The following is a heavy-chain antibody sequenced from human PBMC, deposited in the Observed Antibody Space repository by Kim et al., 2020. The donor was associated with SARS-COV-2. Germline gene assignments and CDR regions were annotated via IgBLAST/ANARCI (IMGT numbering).Heavy chain of an antibody. J-gene: IGHJ6*02. CDR1: GYTFTSYA. CDR2: INAGNGNT. V-gene: IGHV1-3*01. Sequence: ASVKVSCKASGYTFTSYAMHWVRQAPGQRLEWMGWINAGNGNTKYSQKFQGRVTITRDTSASTAYMELSSLRSEDTAVYYCAGQTTVTTVGYYYGMDVWGQGTTVTVSS. CDR3: AGQTTVTTVGYYYGMDV. D-gene: IGHD4-4*01.